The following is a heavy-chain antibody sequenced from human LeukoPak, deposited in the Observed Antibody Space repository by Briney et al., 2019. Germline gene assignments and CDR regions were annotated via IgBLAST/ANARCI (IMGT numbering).Heavy chain of an antibody. J-gene: IGHJ5*02. Sequence: SETLSLTRTVSGGSLSSYYWSWIRQPAGKGLEWIGRIYTSGSTNYNPSLKSRVTMSVDTSKNQFSLKLSSVTAADTAVYYCARDLHRRWFDPWGQGTLVTVSS. CDR3: ARDLHRRWFDP. D-gene: IGHD4-11*01. CDR2: IYTSGST. V-gene: IGHV4-4*07. CDR1: GGSLSSYY.